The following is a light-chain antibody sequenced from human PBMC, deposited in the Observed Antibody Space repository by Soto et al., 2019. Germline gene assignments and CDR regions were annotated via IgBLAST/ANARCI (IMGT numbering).Light chain of an antibody. J-gene: IGKJ5*01. Sequence: DIQMTQSPSSLSASVGDRVTITCRASQGISNYLAWYQQKPGKVPKLLIYAASTLQSGVPSRFSGSGSGTAFTLTISSLQPEAVATYYCQKYNSAPSIPFGQGTRLAIK. CDR3: QKYNSAPSIP. V-gene: IGKV1-27*01. CDR1: QGISNY. CDR2: AAS.